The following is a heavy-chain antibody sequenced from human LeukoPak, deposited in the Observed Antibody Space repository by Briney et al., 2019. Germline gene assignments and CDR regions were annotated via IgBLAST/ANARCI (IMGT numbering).Heavy chain of an antibody. Sequence: GGSLRLSCAASGFTFRGYWMSWVRQAPGKGLKWVASIRQDGNEKHYVDSVKGRFTISRDNAKNSLYLQMNSLRAEDTAVYYCARDVYYDTNFDFWGQGTLVTVSS. D-gene: IGHD3-16*01. J-gene: IGHJ4*02. CDR1: GFTFRGYW. CDR2: IRQDGNEK. CDR3: ARDVYYDTNFDF. V-gene: IGHV3-7*01.